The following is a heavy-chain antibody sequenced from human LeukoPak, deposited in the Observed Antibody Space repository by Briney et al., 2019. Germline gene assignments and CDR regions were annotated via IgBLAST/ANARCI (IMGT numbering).Heavy chain of an antibody. V-gene: IGHV3-74*01. D-gene: IGHD2-21*01. Sequence: GGSLRLSCVASGFTFSDYWMHWVRQVPEKGLEWVACINRDGTTRSCADSVWGRFTISRDNAQNTVYLQMNSLKVDNTAVYFCARDFVVVSTPGDNFDYWGQGTLVTVSS. CDR1: GFTFSDYW. J-gene: IGHJ4*02. CDR3: ARDFVVVSTPGDNFDY. CDR2: INRDGTTR.